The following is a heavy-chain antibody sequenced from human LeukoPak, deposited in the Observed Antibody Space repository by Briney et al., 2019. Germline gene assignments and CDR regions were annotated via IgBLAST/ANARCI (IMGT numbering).Heavy chain of an antibody. D-gene: IGHD6-13*01. CDR2: ISSSSTYI. Sequence: GGSLRLSCAASGFTFSSYSMNWVRQAPGKGLEWVSSISSSSTYIYYADSVKGRFTVSRDNAKNSLYLQMNSLRAEDTAVYFCASQYTSSPIFDDWGQGTLVTVSS. J-gene: IGHJ4*02. CDR1: GFTFSSYS. CDR3: ASQYTSSPIFDD. V-gene: IGHV3-21*01.